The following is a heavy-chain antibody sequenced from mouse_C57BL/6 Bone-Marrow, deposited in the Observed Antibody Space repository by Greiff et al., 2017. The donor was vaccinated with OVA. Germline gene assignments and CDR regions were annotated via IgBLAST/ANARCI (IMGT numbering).Heavy chain of an antibody. CDR3: ARARLRRGAWFAY. CDR1: GFTFSDYG. D-gene: IGHD2-4*01. V-gene: IGHV5-15*01. J-gene: IGHJ3*01. Sequence: EVHLVESGGGLVQPGGSLKLSCAASGFTFSDYGMAWVRQAPRKGPEWVAFISNLAYSIYYADTVTGRFTISRENAKNTLYLEMSSLRSEDTAMYYCARARLRRGAWFAYWGQGTLVTVSA. CDR2: ISNLAYSI.